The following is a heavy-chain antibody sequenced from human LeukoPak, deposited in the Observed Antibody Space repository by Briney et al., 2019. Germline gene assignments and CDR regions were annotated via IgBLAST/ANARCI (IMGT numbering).Heavy chain of an antibody. Sequence: GGSLRLSCAASGFTIRSNYMGWVRQAPGKGLEWVSVIYSGGSTYYADSVKGRFTISRDNSKNTLYLQMNSLRAEDTAVYYCARDRYCSSTSCYGGLDPWGQGTLVTVSS. V-gene: IGHV3-66*01. CDR1: GFTIRSNY. CDR2: IYSGGST. D-gene: IGHD2-2*01. CDR3: ARDRYCSSTSCYGGLDP. J-gene: IGHJ5*02.